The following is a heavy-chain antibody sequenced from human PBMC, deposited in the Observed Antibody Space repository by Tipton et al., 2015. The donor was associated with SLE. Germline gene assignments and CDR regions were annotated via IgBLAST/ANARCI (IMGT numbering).Heavy chain of an antibody. J-gene: IGHJ1*01. D-gene: IGHD3-3*01. CDR1: GYTFIGYY. CDR3: VRAGFLEWFEFFQH. V-gene: IGHV1-18*04. CDR2: ISAYNGKT. Sequence: QSGAEVKKPGASVKVSCKASGYTFIGYYIHWVRQAPGQGLEWMGWISAYNGKTSYAQKFQGRVTLTTQTSASTAYMELRSLRFDDTAVYYCVRAGFLEWFEFFQHWGQGTLVTVSS.